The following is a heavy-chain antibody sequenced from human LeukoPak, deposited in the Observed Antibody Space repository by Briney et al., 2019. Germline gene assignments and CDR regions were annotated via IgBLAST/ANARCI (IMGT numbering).Heavy chain of an antibody. CDR1: GGSISSYY. J-gene: IGHJ4*02. D-gene: IGHD6-13*01. CDR3: ARGIAAVGNYFDY. V-gene: IGHV4-59*01. CDR2: IYNSGST. Sequence: KPSGTLSLTCTVSGGSISSYYWSWIRQPPGKGLEWIGYIYNSGSTNYNTSLKSRVTISVDTSKNQFSLKLSSVTAADTAVYYCARGIAAVGNYFDYWGQGTLVTVSS.